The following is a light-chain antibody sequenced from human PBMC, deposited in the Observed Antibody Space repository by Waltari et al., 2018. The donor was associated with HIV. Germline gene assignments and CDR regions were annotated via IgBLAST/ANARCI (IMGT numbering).Light chain of an antibody. CDR1: KLGDKY. Sequence: SYDLTQPPSVSVSPGQPASITCSGDKLGDKYVCWYQHRPGQSPVLVIYRDIKRPSGIPERFSGSNSGNTATLTISGTQALDEADYYCQAWDSNTAIFGGGTKLTVL. V-gene: IGLV3-1*01. CDR3: QAWDSNTAI. J-gene: IGLJ2*01. CDR2: RDI.